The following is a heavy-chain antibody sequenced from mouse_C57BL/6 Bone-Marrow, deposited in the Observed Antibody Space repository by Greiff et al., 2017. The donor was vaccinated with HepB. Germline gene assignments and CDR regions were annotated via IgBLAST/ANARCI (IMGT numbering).Heavy chain of an antibody. Sequence: VQLKESGAELARPGASVKLSCKASGYTFTSYGISWVKQRTGQGLEWIGEIYPRSGNTYYNEKFKGKATLTADKSSSTAYMELRSLTSEDSAVYFCARWSSHYYAMDYWGQGTSVTVSS. D-gene: IGHD1-1*01. CDR2: IYPRSGNT. J-gene: IGHJ4*01. CDR3: ARWSSHYYAMDY. V-gene: IGHV1-81*01. CDR1: GYTFTSYG.